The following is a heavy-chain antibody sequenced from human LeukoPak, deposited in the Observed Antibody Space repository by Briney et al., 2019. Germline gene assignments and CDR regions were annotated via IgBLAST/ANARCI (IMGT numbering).Heavy chain of an antibody. D-gene: IGHD1-1*01. Sequence: PGGSLRLSCAASGFTFSGDRMHWVRQAPGKGLVWVSLIKTDGTSITYADSVKGRFTISRDNAKNTLYLQMNSLRAEDTAFYYCARGATWNDYGGQGTLVTVSS. CDR2: IKTDGTSI. CDR3: ARGATWNDY. J-gene: IGHJ4*02. CDR1: GFTFSGDR. V-gene: IGHV3-74*01.